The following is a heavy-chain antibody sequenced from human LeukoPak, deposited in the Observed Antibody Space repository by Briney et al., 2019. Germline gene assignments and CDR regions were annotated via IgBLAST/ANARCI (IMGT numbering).Heavy chain of an antibody. V-gene: IGHV4-59*01. Sequence: SETLSLTCTVSGDSISTYRWNWIRKPPGKGLEWIGYMQSNGNSKYNPSLRSRVTIFIDTSKNQVALILSSVTAADTAVYYCARDKQHSYGRYFDHWGQGALVTVSS. J-gene: IGHJ4*02. CDR1: GDSISTYR. CDR3: ARDKQHSYGRYFDH. CDR2: MQSNGNS. D-gene: IGHD3-16*01.